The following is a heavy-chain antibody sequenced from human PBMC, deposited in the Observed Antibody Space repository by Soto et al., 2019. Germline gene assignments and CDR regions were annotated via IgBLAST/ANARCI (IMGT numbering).Heavy chain of an antibody. Sequence: GGSLRLSCAASGFSFTNFAMSWVRQAPGKGLEWVAGIGASGDITWYADSVKGRLSISRDNSKNTLYLQLNSLRFEDTAVYYCAKDDFADRGDDYFDYWGPGTLVTVSS. V-gene: IGHV3-23*01. D-gene: IGHD2-21*02. CDR3: AKDDFADRGDDYFDY. CDR1: GFSFTNFA. J-gene: IGHJ4*02. CDR2: IGASGDIT.